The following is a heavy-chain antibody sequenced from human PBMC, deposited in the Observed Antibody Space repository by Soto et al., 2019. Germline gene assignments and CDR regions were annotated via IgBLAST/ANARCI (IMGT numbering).Heavy chain of an antibody. D-gene: IGHD5-12*01. Sequence: SVKVSCKASGDIFDNYAISWVRQAPGQGLEWLGGISPVIGTTHYAPIFQGRLTITADRPTMTTYKELSGLKSEDTAIYFCARDYSGYDPALKRFDPWGQGTLVTVSS. CDR2: ISPVIGTT. CDR3: ARDYSGYDPALKRFDP. J-gene: IGHJ5*02. CDR1: GDIFDNYA. V-gene: IGHV1-69*06.